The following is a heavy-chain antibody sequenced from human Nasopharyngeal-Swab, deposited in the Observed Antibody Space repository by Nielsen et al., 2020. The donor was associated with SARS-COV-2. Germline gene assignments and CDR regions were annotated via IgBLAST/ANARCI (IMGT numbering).Heavy chain of an antibody. CDR1: GGSISSSSYY. D-gene: IGHD6-13*01. Sequence: SETLSLTCTVSGGSISSSSYYWGWIRQPPGKGLEWIGNIYYSGSTYYNPSLKRRVTISVDTSKNQFSLKLSSVTAADTAVYYCARQGSSSWASHYYYGMDVWGQGTTVTVSS. J-gene: IGHJ6*02. V-gene: IGHV4-39*01. CDR3: ARQGSSSWASHYYYGMDV. CDR2: IYYSGST.